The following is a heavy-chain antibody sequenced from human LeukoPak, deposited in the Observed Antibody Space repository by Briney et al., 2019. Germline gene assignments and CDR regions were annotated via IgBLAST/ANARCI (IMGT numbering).Heavy chain of an antibody. Sequence: GGSLRLSCAASGFTFSSYAMSWVRQAPGKGLEWVAVIWSDGSNKYYADSVKGRFTISRDNSKNTVYLEMNSLSSDDTAVYYCARDHSYFGSGSYSNVDYWGQGTLVTVSS. CDR2: IWSDGSNK. CDR3: ARDHSYFGSGSYSNVDY. V-gene: IGHV3-33*08. D-gene: IGHD3-10*01. CDR1: GFTFSSYA. J-gene: IGHJ4*02.